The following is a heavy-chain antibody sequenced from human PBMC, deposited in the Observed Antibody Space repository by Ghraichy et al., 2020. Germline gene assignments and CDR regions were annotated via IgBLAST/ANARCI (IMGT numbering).Heavy chain of an antibody. CDR3: ARDMVPRRGYGDQGYGMDV. CDR1: GGSISSGGYY. Sequence: SQTLSLTCTVSGGSISSGGYYWSWIRQHPGKGLEWIGYIYYSGSTYYNPSLKSRVTISVDTSKNQFSLKLSSVTAADTAVYYCARDMVPRRGYGDQGYGMDVWGQGTTVTVSS. CDR2: IYYSGST. D-gene: IGHD4-17*01. V-gene: IGHV4-31*03. J-gene: IGHJ6*02.